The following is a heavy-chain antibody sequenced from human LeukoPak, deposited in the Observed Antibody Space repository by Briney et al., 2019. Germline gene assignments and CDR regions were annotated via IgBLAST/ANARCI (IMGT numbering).Heavy chain of an antibody. Sequence: ASVKVSCKASGYTFTSYGISWVRQAPGQGLEWMGWISAYNGNTNYAQKLQGRVTMTTDTSTSTAYMELRSLRSDDTAVYYCARGVIFGVEPGAFDIWGQGTMVTVSS. J-gene: IGHJ3*02. CDR3: ARGVIFGVEPGAFDI. CDR2: ISAYNGNT. V-gene: IGHV1-18*01. CDR1: GYTFTSYG. D-gene: IGHD3-3*02.